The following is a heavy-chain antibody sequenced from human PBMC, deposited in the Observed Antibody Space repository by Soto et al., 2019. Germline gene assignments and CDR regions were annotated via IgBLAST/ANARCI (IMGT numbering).Heavy chain of an antibody. CDR2: ISYDGSNK. J-gene: IGHJ6*02. CDR1: GFTFSSYA. D-gene: IGHD3-9*01. V-gene: IGHV3-30-3*01. CDR3: AREKRYFDWTERYYYYGMDV. Sequence: PGGSLRLSCAASGFTFSSYAMHWVRQAPGKGLEWVAVISYDGSNKYYADSVKGRFTISRDNSKNTLYLQMNSLRAEDTAVYYCAREKRYFDWTERYYYYGMDVWGQGTTVTVSS.